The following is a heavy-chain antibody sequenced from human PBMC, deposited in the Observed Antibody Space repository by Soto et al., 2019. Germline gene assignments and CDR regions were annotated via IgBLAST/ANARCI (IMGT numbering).Heavy chain of an antibody. J-gene: IGHJ5*02. D-gene: IGHD2-15*01. V-gene: IGHV6-1*01. Sequence: SQTLSLTCAISGDSVSSNSAAWNWIRQSPSRGLEWLGRTYYRSKWYNDYAVSVKSRITINPDTSKNQFSLQLNSVTPEDTAVYYFAREVVLVGVAASLFDPRGQGTLVTVSS. CDR2: TYYRSKWYN. CDR3: AREVVLVGVAASLFDP. CDR1: GDSVSSNSAA.